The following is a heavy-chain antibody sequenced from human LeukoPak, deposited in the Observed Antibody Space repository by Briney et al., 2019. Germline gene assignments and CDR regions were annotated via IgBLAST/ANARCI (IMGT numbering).Heavy chain of an antibody. CDR3: ARQGIALYYYGMDV. J-gene: IGHJ6*02. Sequence: SETLSLTCTVSGGSISSSSYYWGWIRQPPGKGLEWIGSIYYSGSTYYNPSLKSRVTISVDTSKNQFSLKLSSVTAADTAVYYCARQGIALYYYGMDVWGQGTTVTVSS. V-gene: IGHV4-39*01. D-gene: IGHD6-13*01. CDR2: IYYSGST. CDR1: GGSISSSSYY.